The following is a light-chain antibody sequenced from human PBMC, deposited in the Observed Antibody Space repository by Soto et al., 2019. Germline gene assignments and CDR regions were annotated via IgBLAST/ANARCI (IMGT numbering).Light chain of an antibody. CDR1: QTISSW. CDR2: KAS. CDR3: LQDYNYPVT. J-gene: IGKJ1*01. Sequence: DIQMTQSTSTLSGSVGDRVTITCRASQTISSWLAWYQQKPGKAPKLLIYKASTLKSGVPSRFSGSGSGTDFTLTISSLQPEDFATYYCLQDYNYPVTFGQGTKVDIK. V-gene: IGKV1-5*03.